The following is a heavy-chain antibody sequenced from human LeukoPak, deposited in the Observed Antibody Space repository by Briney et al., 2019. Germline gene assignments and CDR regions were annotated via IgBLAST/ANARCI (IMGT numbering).Heavy chain of an antibody. Sequence: GGSLRLSCVVSGFTFSNYWMTWVRQAPGKGLEWVANIKQDGSEKYYVDSVKGRFTISRDNAKNSLYLQVNSLRAEDRAVYYCAREQIFGVVIIKSYFDYWGQGTLVTVSS. V-gene: IGHV3-7*01. CDR3: AREQIFGVVIIKSYFDY. CDR1: GFTFSNYW. J-gene: IGHJ4*02. CDR2: IKQDGSEK. D-gene: IGHD3-3*01.